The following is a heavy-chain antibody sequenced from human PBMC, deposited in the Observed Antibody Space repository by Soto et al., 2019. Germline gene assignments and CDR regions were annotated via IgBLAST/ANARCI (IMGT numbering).Heavy chain of an antibody. CDR3: ASGDSSENYFDY. V-gene: IGHV3-30-3*01. Sequence: QVQLVESGGGVVQPGRSLRLSCAASGFTFSSYAMHWVRQAPGKGLEWVAVISYDGSNKYYADSVKGRFTISRDNSKNTLYLQMNSLRAEDTAVYYCASGDSSENYFDYWGQGTLVTVSS. D-gene: IGHD3-22*01. CDR2: ISYDGSNK. CDR1: GFTFSSYA. J-gene: IGHJ4*02.